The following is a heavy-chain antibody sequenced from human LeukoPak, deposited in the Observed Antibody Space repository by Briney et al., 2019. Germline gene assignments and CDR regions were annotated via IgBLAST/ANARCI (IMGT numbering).Heavy chain of an antibody. CDR3: ARASSGWSSFYSYYGMDV. J-gene: IGHJ6*02. D-gene: IGHD6-19*01. CDR1: GYTFTSYD. CDR2: MNPNSGNT. V-gene: IGHV1-8*01. Sequence: ASVKVSCKASGYTFTSYDINWVRQATGQGLEWMGWMNPNSGNTGYAQKFRGRVTMTRNTSISTAYMELSSLRSEDTAVYYCARASSGWSSFYSYYGMDVWGQGTTVTVSS.